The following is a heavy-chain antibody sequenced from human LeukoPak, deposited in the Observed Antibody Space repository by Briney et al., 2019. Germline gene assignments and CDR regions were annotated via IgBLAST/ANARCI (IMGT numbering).Heavy chain of an antibody. CDR3: AKGGSYPYYYYYYMDV. CDR1: GFTFSSYA. D-gene: IGHD3-16*02. V-gene: IGHV3-23*01. CDR2: ISGSGGST. Sequence: GGSLRLSCAASGFTFSSYAMSWVRQAPGKGLEWVSAISGSGGSTYYADSAKGRFTISRDNSKNTLYLQMNSLRAEDTAVYYCAKGGSYPYYYYYYMDVWGKGTTVTVSS. J-gene: IGHJ6*03.